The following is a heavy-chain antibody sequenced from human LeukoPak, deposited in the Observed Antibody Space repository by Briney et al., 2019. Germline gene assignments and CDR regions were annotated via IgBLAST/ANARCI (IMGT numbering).Heavy chain of an antibody. CDR1: GVSISIYY. V-gene: IGHV4-59*01. CDR2: IYYSGST. Sequence: SETLSLTCTVSGVSISIYYWSWIRQPPGKGLEWIGYIYYSGSTNYNPSLKSRVTISADTSKNQFSLKLSSVTAADTAVYYCARDVGMDVWGQGTTVTVSS. CDR3: ARDVGMDV. J-gene: IGHJ6*02.